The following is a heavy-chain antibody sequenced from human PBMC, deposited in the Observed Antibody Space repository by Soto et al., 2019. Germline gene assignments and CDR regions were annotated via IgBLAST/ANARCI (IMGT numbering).Heavy chain of an antibody. D-gene: IGHD3-10*01. CDR2: IWYDGSNK. V-gene: IGHV3-33*01. J-gene: IGHJ4*02. CDR3: ASLRSPGADY. CDR1: GFTFSSYG. Sequence: GGSLRLSCASSGFTFSSYGMHCFRQAPGKGLEWVAVIWYDGSNKYYADSVKGRFTISRDNSKNTLYLQMNSLRAEDTAVYYRASLRSPGADYWGQGTLVTVSS.